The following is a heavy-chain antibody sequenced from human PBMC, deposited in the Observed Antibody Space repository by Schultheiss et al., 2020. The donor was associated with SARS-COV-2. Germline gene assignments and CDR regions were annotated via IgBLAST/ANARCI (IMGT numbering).Heavy chain of an antibody. CDR2: IYHSGST. J-gene: IGHJ6*03. CDR1: GGSISSYY. Sequence: SQTLSLTCTVSGGSISSYYWSWIRQPPGKGLEWIGYIYHSGSTNYNPSLKSRVTISVDTSKNQFSLKLSSVTAADTAVYYCARTVTTYYYYYYYMDVWGKGTTVTVSS. CDR3: ARTVTTYYYYYYYMDV. V-gene: IGHV4-4*09. D-gene: IGHD4-11*01.